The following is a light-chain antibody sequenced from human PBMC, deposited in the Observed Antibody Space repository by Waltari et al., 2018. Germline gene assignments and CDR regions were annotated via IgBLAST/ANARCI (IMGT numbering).Light chain of an antibody. V-gene: IGLV1-40*01. CDR3: QSYDSSHTWL. Sequence: QSVLTQPPSVSGAPGQRVTISCTGSSSNMGAGYDVHWYQPFPGTAPKLLNFGNSNRPSGVPDRFSGSKSGTSASLAITGLQSEDEADYYCQSYDSSHTWLFGGGTKVTVL. CDR2: GNS. J-gene: IGLJ3*02. CDR1: SSNMGAGYD.